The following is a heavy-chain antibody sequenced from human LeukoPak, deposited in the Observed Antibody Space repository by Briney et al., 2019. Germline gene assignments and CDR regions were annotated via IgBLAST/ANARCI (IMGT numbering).Heavy chain of an antibody. J-gene: IGHJ4*02. CDR3: ARDGPGRSGPGSY. V-gene: IGHV3-7*01. D-gene: IGHD6-19*01. CDR1: GFMFSDYW. CDR2: INQGGSET. Sequence: GGSLRLSCAASGFMFSDYWMSWVRQAPGKGLEWVANINQGGSETYYVDSVEGRFTISRDNTKNSLFLQMNTLRAEDTAVYYCARDGPGRSGPGSYWGQGTLVTVSS.